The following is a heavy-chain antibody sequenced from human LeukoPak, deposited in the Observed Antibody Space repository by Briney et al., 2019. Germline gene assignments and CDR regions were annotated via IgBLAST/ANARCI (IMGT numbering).Heavy chain of an antibody. Sequence: ASVKVSCKASGYTFTSYGISWVRPAPGQGLEWMGWISAYNGNTNYAQKLQGRVTMTTDTSTSTAYMELRSLRSDDTAVYYCARDRLWFGELSKPNDYWGQGTLVTVSS. V-gene: IGHV1-18*01. CDR3: ARDRLWFGELSKPNDY. J-gene: IGHJ4*02. CDR2: ISAYNGNT. D-gene: IGHD3-10*01. CDR1: GYTFTSYG.